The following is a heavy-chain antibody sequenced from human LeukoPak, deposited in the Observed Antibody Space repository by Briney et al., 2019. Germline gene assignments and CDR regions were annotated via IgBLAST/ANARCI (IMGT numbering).Heavy chain of an antibody. CDR2: FDPEDGET. J-gene: IGHJ4*02. V-gene: IGHV1-24*01. D-gene: IGHD1-26*01. Sequence: ASVKVSCKVSGYTLTELSMHWVRQAPGKGLEWMGGFDPEDGETIYAQKFQGRVTMTEDTSTDTAYMELNSLRSEDTAVYYCATLNPSGSCYFPTFDYWGQGTLVTVSS. CDR1: GYTLTELS. CDR3: ATLNPSGSCYFPTFDY.